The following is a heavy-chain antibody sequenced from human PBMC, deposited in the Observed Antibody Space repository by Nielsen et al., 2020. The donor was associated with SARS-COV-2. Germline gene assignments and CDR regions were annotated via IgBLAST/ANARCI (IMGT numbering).Heavy chain of an antibody. D-gene: IGHD2-2*01. J-gene: IGHJ6*03. V-gene: IGHV4-4*02. Sequence: SETLSLTCAVSGGSVSSNDWWTWVRQSPGKELEWIGEVSHSGSITYNPSLKSRFTLSMDKSKRQFSLRLTSVSAADTAVYFCARGDLVVVPSPILGLGPFFYYFYLDVWGKGTTVIVSS. CDR2: VSHSGSI. CDR1: GGSVSSNDW. CDR3: ARGDLVVVPSPILGLGPFFYYFYLDV.